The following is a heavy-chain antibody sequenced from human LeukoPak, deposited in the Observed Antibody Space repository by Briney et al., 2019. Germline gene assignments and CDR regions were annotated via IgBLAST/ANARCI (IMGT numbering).Heavy chain of an antibody. Sequence: ASVKVSCKAAGYTFTSYDINWLRQATGQGLEWMGWMNPNSGNTGYAQKFQGRVTMTRNSSISTAYMELSSLRSEDTAVYYVARAHPDIFDWLLSYAFDIWGQGTMVTVSS. D-gene: IGHD3-9*01. V-gene: IGHV1-8*01. CDR2: MNPNSGNT. CDR1: GYTFTSYD. J-gene: IGHJ3*02. CDR3: ARAHPDIFDWLLSYAFDI.